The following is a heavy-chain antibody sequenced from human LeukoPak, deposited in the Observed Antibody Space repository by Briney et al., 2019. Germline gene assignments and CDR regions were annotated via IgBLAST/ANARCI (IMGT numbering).Heavy chain of an antibody. J-gene: IGHJ4*02. Sequence: GGSLRLSCAASGFTFSNYGMDWVRQAPGKGLEWVSYISSSSSSIYYADSVKGRFTISRDNAKNSLLPQMNSLRAEDTAVYYCARGGAARPDYWGQGTLVTVSS. D-gene: IGHD6-6*01. CDR1: GFTFSNYG. CDR2: ISSSSSSI. V-gene: IGHV3-48*01. CDR3: ARGGAARPDY.